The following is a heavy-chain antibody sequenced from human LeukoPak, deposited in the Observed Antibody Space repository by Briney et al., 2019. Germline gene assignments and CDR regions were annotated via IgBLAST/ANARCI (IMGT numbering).Heavy chain of an antibody. Sequence: PGGSLRLSCVASGFTFSTYSMHWVRQAPGKGLEWVSSISGSSSFIYYADSVKGRFTISRDNAKSSLYLRMNSLRAEDTAVYYCAKDWNGSGSYYDNAYYFDYWGQGTLVTVSS. J-gene: IGHJ4*02. CDR1: GFTFSTYS. D-gene: IGHD3-10*01. CDR3: AKDWNGSGSYYDNAYYFDY. CDR2: ISGSSSFI. V-gene: IGHV3-21*06.